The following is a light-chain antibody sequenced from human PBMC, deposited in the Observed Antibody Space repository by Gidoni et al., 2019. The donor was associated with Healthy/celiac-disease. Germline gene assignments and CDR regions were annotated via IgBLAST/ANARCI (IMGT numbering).Light chain of an antibody. CDR1: QSVSSSY. CDR3: QQYGSSSWT. Sequence: EIVLTQSPGTLSLSPGERATLSCRASQSVSSSYLAWYQQKPGQPPRLLIYGASSRATGIPDRFSGSGSGTDFTLTISRLEPEDFAVYYCQQYGSSSWTFXQXTKVEIK. J-gene: IGKJ1*01. V-gene: IGKV3-20*01. CDR2: GAS.